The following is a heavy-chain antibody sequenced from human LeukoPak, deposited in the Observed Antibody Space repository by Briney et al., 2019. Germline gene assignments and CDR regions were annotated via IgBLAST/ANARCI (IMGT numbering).Heavy chain of an antibody. CDR2: ISSSGTTI. D-gene: IGHD4-17*01. CDR3: ARGTYGDTYYFDY. Sequence: PGGSLRLSCAASGFTFSDYYMSWIRQAPGKGLEWVSYISSSGTTIYYADSVKGRFTISRDNAKNSLYLQMNSLRAEDTAAYYCARGTYGDTYYFDYWGQGTLVTVSS. CDR1: GFTFSDYY. J-gene: IGHJ4*02. V-gene: IGHV3-11*01.